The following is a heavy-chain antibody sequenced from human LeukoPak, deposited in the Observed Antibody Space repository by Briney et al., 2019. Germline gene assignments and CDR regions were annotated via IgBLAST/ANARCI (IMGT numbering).Heavy chain of an antibody. V-gene: IGHV4-61*02. CDR2: IYTSGST. Sequence: SETLSLTCTVSGGSISSGSYYWSWIRQPAGKGLEWIGRIYTSGSTNYNPSLKSRVTISVDTSKNQFSLKLSSVTAADTAVYYCARSYYYDSRRDYWGQGTLVTVSS. D-gene: IGHD3-22*01. CDR3: ARSYYYDSRRDY. J-gene: IGHJ4*02. CDR1: GGSISSGSYY.